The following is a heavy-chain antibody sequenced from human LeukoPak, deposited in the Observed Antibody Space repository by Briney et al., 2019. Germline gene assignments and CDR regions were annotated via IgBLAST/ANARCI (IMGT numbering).Heavy chain of an antibody. V-gene: IGHV3-23*01. CDR1: GFTLSSYA. D-gene: IGHD3-10*01. Sequence: GGSLRLSCAASGFTLSSYAMNWVRQAPGKGLEWVSVISGSGGSTYYADSVKGRFTISRDKSKNMLYLQMNSLRAEDTAVYYCASGVGSGSYDYWGQGTLVTVSS. CDR3: ASGVGSGSYDY. J-gene: IGHJ4*02. CDR2: ISGSGGST.